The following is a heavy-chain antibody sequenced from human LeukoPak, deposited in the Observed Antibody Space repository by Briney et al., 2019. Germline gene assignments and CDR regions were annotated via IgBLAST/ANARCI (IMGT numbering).Heavy chain of an antibody. Sequence: PSETLSLTCAVYGGSFSGYYWLWIRQPPGKGLEWIGEINHSGSTNYNPSLKSRVTISVDTSKNQFSLKLSSVTAADTAVYYCARGGVDAYVWGSYRIAHNWFDPWGQGTLVTVSS. CDR2: INHSGST. CDR1: GGSFSGYY. J-gene: IGHJ5*02. V-gene: IGHV4-34*01. CDR3: ARGGVDAYVWGSYRIAHNWFDP. D-gene: IGHD3-16*02.